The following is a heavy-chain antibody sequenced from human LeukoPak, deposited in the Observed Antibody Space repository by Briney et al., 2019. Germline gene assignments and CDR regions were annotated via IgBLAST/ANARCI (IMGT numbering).Heavy chain of an antibody. CDR2: IYPGDSDT. V-gene: IGHV5-51*01. CDR3: ATVKNGYNTDAFDF. J-gene: IGHJ3*01. Sequence: GASLKISCKGSGSSFTNYWIGWVRQMPGKGLEWMGTIYPGDSDTRYSPSFQGQVTISADKSITTAYLQWSSLKASDTAIYYCATVKNGYNTDAFDFWGQGTMVTVSS. CDR1: GSSFTNYW. D-gene: IGHD5-24*01.